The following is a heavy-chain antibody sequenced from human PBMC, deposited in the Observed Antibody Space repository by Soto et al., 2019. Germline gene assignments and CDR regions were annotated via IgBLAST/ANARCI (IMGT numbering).Heavy chain of an antibody. CDR2: SSSSSSTI. V-gene: IGHV3-48*02. J-gene: IGHJ6*02. Sequence: GGTLRLSCAASGFTFSSYTMNWVRQAPGKGLEWVSYSSSSSSTIYYADSVKGRFTISRDNAKNSLYLQMNSLRDEDTAVYYCARDRPRVGATYYCMDGWGQGTTVTVSS. CDR1: GFTFSSYT. D-gene: IGHD1-26*01. CDR3: ARDRPRVGATYYCMDG.